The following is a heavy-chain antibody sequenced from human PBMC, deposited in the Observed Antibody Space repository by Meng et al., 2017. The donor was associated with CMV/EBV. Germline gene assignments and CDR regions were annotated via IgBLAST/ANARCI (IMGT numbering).Heavy chain of an antibody. CDR2: IGTAGDK. CDR1: GFTFSNYD. CDR3: ARGASSTDAFDF. J-gene: IGHJ3*01. Sequence: GESLKISCAASGFTFSNYDMHWVRQATGKGLEWVSSIGTAGDKYYPGSVKGRFSISRESAKNSLYLQINSLRAGDTAVYYCARGASSTDAFDFWGPGTVVTVSS. D-gene: IGHD6-6*01. V-gene: IGHV3-13*01.